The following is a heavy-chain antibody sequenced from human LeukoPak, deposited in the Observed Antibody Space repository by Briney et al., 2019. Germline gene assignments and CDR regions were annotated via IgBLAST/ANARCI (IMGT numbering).Heavy chain of an antibody. V-gene: IGHV4-61*02. D-gene: IGHD1-14*01. CDR1: GGSISSGSYY. CDR3: ARDNPDYYYYYMDV. Sequence: SQTLSLTCTVSGGSISSGSYYWSWIRQPAGKGLEWIGRIYTSGSTNYNPSLKSRVTISVDTSKNQFSLKLSSVTAADTAVYYCARDNPDYYYYYMDVWGKGTTVTVSS. J-gene: IGHJ6*03. CDR2: IYTSGST.